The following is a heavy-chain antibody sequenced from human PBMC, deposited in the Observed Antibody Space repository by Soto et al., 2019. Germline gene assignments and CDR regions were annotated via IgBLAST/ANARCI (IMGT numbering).Heavy chain of an antibody. D-gene: IGHD4-4*01. CDR3: ATGWDSNYRNYYYYYGMDV. J-gene: IGHJ6*02. Sequence: SVKVSCKASGGTFSSYAISWVRQAPGQGLEWMGGIIPIFGTANYAQKFQGRVTITADESTSTAYMELSSLRSEDTAVYYCATGWDSNYRNYYYYYGMDVWGQGTTVTVSS. CDR1: GGTFSSYA. V-gene: IGHV1-69*13. CDR2: IIPIFGTA.